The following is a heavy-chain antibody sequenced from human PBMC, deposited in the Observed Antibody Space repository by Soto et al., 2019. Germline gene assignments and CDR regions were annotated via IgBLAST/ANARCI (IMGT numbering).Heavy chain of an antibody. J-gene: IGHJ4*02. CDR3: AKDYDYGDSLPFDY. CDR1: GFTFRNYG. V-gene: IGHV3-23*01. Sequence: EVQLLEAGGGLVQPGESLRLSCAASGFTFRNYGMSRVRQAPGKGLEWLSAIIGIGDTAYYADSVRGRFTISRDNSKNTLYLQLNDLGAEDTAIYYCAKDYDYGDSLPFDYWGQGTLVTVSS. D-gene: IGHD4-17*01. CDR2: IIGIGDTA.